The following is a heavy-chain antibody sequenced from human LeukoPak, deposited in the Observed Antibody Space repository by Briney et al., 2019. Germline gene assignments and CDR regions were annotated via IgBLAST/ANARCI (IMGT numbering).Heavy chain of an antibody. V-gene: IGHV3-21*01. CDR2: ISSSSSYI. CDR1: GFTFSSYS. D-gene: IGHD2-2*01. Sequence: GGSLRLSCAASGFTFSSYSMNWVRQAPGKGLEWVSSISSSSSYIYYADSVKGRFTISRDNAKNSLYLQMNSLRAEDTAVYYCARDHEDIVVVPAAGMNDAFDIWGQGTVVTVSS. CDR3: ARDHEDIVVVPAAGMNDAFDI. J-gene: IGHJ3*02.